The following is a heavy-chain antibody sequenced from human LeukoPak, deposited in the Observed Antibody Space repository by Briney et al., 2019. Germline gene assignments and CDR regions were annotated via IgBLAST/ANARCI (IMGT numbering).Heavy chain of an antibody. V-gene: IGHV4-4*07. CDR3: ARQKGGSHLYYFDY. Sequence: SETLSLTCTVSGGSISSYYWSWIRQPAGKGLEWIGRIYTSGSTNYNPSLKSRVTMSVNTSKNQFSLKLSSVTAADTAVYYCARQKGGSHLYYFDYWGQGTLVTVSS. CDR2: IYTSGST. D-gene: IGHD1-26*01. CDR1: GGSISSYY. J-gene: IGHJ4*02.